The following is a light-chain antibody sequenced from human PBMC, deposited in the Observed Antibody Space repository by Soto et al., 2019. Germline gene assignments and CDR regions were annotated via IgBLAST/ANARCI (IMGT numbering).Light chain of an antibody. CDR1: QSISRS. V-gene: IGKV1-5*01. Sequence: DIQMTQSPSTLSASVGDRVTITCRASQSISRSLAWYQQKPGKAPNLLIYDASSLESGVPSRFSGSGFGTEFTLTISSLQPDDFATYYCQQYNSYLWTFGPGTKVDIK. CDR3: QQYNSYLWT. CDR2: DAS. J-gene: IGKJ3*01.